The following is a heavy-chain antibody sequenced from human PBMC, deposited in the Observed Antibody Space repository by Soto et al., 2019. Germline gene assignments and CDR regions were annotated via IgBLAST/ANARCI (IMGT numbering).Heavy chain of an antibody. Sequence: PGGSLRLSCAASGFTFSDYYMSWIRQAPGKGLEWVSYISSSGSTIYYADSVKGRFTISRDNAKNSLYLQMNSLRAEDTAVYYCARGISVAAAPWFDPWGQGTLVPSPQ. J-gene: IGHJ5*02. CDR1: GFTFSDYY. V-gene: IGHV3-11*01. CDR2: ISSSGSTI. CDR3: ARGISVAAAPWFDP. D-gene: IGHD6-13*01.